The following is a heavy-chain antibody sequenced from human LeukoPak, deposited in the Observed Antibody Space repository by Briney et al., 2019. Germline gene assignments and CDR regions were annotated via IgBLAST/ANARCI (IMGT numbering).Heavy chain of an antibody. CDR2: IYYSGST. V-gene: IGHV4-59*11. CDR3: ARGGNYYDSSALFDY. J-gene: IGHJ4*02. D-gene: IGHD3-22*01. Sequence: PSETLSLTCTVSGGSIRSHYWSWIRQPTGKGLQWIGYIYYSGSTNYNPSLKSRVTLSVDTSKNQFSLKLSSVTAADTAVYYCARGGNYYDSSALFDYWGQGTLVTVSS. CDR1: GGSIRSHY.